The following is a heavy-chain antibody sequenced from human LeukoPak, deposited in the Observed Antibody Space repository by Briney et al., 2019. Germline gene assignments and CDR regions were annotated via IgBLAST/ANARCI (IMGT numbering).Heavy chain of an antibody. D-gene: IGHD2-15*01. CDR1: GFSFSSYA. CDR2: MSSSDDGR. CDR3: AKAPVTSCRGAFCYPFDY. J-gene: IGHJ4*02. V-gene: IGHV3-23*01. Sequence: GGSLRLSCATSGFSFSSYAMSWVRQAPGKGLEWVSAMSSSDDGRYYAASVRGRFTISRDTSRSTLYLQMNSLSAEAAAVYYCAKAPVTSCRGAFCYPFDYWGQGTLVTVSS.